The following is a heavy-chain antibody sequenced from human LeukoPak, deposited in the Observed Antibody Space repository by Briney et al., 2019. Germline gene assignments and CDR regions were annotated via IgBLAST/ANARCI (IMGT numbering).Heavy chain of an antibody. CDR1: GFTFSSYW. D-gene: IGHD2-2*01. CDR3: ARGGYCTSTSCYDFYYYYMDV. CDR2: INSDGNIT. V-gene: IGHV3-74*01. J-gene: IGHJ6*03. Sequence: GGSLRLSCAASGFTFSSYWMHWVRQAPGKGLVWVSRINSDGNITNYADSVKGRFTIFRDNAKNTLFLKMSSLRAEDTAVYYCARGGYCTSTSCYDFYYYYMDVWGKGTTVTVSS.